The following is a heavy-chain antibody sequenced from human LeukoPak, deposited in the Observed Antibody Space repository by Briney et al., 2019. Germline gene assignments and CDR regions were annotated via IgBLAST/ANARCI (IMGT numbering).Heavy chain of an antibody. CDR3: ARDPLNYFDSSGYYLDY. D-gene: IGHD3-22*01. CDR1: GGTFSSYA. Sequence: SVKVSCKASGGTFSSYAISWVRQAPGQGLEWMGGIIPIFGTANYAQKLQGRVTMTTDTSTSTAYMELRSLRSDDTAVYYCARDPLNYFDSSGYYLDYWGQGTLVTVSS. J-gene: IGHJ4*02. V-gene: IGHV1-69*05. CDR2: IIPIFGTA.